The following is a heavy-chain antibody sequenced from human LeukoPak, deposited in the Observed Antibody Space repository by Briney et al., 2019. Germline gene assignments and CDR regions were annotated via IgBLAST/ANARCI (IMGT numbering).Heavy chain of an antibody. V-gene: IGHV4-34*01. CDR2: INHSGST. D-gene: IGHD6-19*01. CDR1: GGSFSGYY. J-gene: IGHJ5*02. CDR3: ARRSRLSGSSGWHRGYNWFDP. Sequence: PSETLSLTCAVYGGSFSGYYWSWIRQPPGKGLEWIGEINHSGSTNYNPSLKSRVTISVDTSTNQFSLKLSSVTAADTAVYYCARRSRLSGSSGWHRGYNWFDPWGQGTLVTVSS.